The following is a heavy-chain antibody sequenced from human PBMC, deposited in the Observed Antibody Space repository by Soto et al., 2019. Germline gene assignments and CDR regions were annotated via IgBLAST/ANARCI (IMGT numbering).Heavy chain of an antibody. CDR2: IFYSGST. CDR3: ARNSGLNGWFDP. J-gene: IGHJ5*02. D-gene: IGHD3-10*01. V-gene: IGHV4-59*01. CDR1: GVSISNYY. Sequence: LSLTCTVSGVSISNYYWSWIRQPPGKGLEWIGFIFYSGSTNYNPSLKSRVTISVDTSKSQFSLRLSSMTAADTAVYYCARNSGLNGWFDPWGQGTLVTVSS.